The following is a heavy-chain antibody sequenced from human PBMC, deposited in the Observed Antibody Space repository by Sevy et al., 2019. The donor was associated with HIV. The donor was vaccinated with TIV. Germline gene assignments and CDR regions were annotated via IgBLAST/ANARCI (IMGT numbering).Heavy chain of an antibody. V-gene: IGHV3-33*01. CDR1: GFTFTDYG. D-gene: IGHD1-26*01. J-gene: IGHJ4*02. Sequence: RGCLRLSCAASGFTFTDYGIHWVRQAPGKGLEWVAVIWYDGSEKYYADTVKGRFTISRDNSKNTVSLQMNSLRAEDTAVYYCSRDRDSGSYFDFEYWGQGTLVCVSS. CDR3: SRDRDSGSYFDFEY. CDR2: IWYDGSEK.